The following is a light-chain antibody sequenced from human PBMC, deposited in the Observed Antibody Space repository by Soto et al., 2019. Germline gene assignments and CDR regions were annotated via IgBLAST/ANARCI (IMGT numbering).Light chain of an antibody. J-gene: IGLJ1*01. CDR2: SDD. CDR3: AAWNDNPNGPGYV. CDR1: SANIGSNY. V-gene: IGLV1-44*01. Sequence: QSVLTQPPSGSGTPGQRVTISGAGSSANIGSNYVNWYQHLPGTAPKLLIYSDDQRPSGVPDRFSGSKSGTSASLAISGLQSEDEADYFCAAWNDNPNGPGYVFGTGTKVTVL.